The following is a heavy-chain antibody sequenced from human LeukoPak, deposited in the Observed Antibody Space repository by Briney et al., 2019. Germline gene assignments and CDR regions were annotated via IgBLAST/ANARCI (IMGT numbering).Heavy chain of an antibody. CDR3: ARGGLTIFGVVNYMDV. Sequence: PGGSLRLSCAASGFTFSTYNMNWVRQAPGKGLEWVSSITSSSSYIYYADSVKGRFTISRDNAKNSLYLQMNSLRAEDTAVYYCARGGLTIFGVVNYMDVWGKGTTVTVSS. J-gene: IGHJ6*03. CDR2: ITSSSSYI. V-gene: IGHV3-21*01. D-gene: IGHD3-3*01. CDR1: GFTFSTYN.